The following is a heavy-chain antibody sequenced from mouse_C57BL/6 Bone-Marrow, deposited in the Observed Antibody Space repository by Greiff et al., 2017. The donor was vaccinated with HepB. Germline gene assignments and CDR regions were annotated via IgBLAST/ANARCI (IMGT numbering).Heavy chain of an antibody. Sequence: DVMLVESGGGLVQPGGSLKLSCAASGFTFSDYGMAWVRQAPRKGPEWVAFIGNLAYSIYYADTVKGRFTISRENAKNTLYLEMSSLRSEDTAMYYCARSYYSRWYFDVWGTGTTVTVSS. V-gene: IGHV5-15*01. CDR2: IGNLAYSI. J-gene: IGHJ1*03. D-gene: IGHD2-12*01. CDR3: ARSYYSRWYFDV. CDR1: GFTFSDYG.